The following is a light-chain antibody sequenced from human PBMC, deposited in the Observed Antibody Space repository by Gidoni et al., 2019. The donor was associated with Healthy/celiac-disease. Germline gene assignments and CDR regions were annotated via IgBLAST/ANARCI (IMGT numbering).Light chain of an antibody. CDR2: AAS. CDR1: QSISTY. CDR3: QQSYSTPLT. V-gene: IGKV1-39*01. J-gene: IGKJ4*01. Sequence: DIQLTQSPSSLSASVGDRVTITCRASQSISTYLNLYQQKPGKDPKLLIYAASSLQSGVPSRLSGSGSGTDFTITISSLQPEDFATYYCQQSYSTPLTVGGGTKVEIK.